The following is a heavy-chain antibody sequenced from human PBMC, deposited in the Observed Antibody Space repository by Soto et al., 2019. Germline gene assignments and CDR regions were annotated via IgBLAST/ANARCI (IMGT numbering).Heavy chain of an antibody. D-gene: IGHD2-2*01. CDR2: IKSKTDGGTT. CDR1: VFTFSNAW. Sequence: GGSLRVSCVPSVFTFSNAWMSWVRQAPGKGLDPPGRIKSKTDGGTTDYAAPVKGRFTISRDDSKNTLYLQMNSLKTEDTAVYYCTTRTRTGYRVVPADDAFDIWGQGTMVTVSS. J-gene: IGHJ3*02. CDR3: TTRTRTGYRVVPADDAFDI. V-gene: IGHV3-15*01.